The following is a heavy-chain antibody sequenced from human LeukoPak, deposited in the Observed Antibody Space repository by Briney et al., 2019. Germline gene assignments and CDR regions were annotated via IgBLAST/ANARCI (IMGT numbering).Heavy chain of an antibody. J-gene: IGHJ4*02. CDR2: IKSKTDGGTT. V-gene: IGHV3-15*01. CDR1: AFIFNNAW. CDR3: TTEYNFNYYDCSGYYY. Sequence: GGSLRLSCATSAFIFNNAWMSWVRQAPGKGVEGVGRIKSKTDGGTTDYAAPVKGRFTISRDDSKNTLYLQMSSLKTEDTAVYYCTTEYNFNYYDCSGYYYWGQGTLVTVSS. D-gene: IGHD3-22*01.